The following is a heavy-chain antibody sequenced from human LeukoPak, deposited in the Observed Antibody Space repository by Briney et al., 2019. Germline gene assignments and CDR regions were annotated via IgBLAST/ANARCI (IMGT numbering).Heavy chain of an antibody. CDR3: ARGAY. CDR2: IGSSSSYI. J-gene: IGHJ4*02. Sequence: GGSLRLSCAASGFTFSSYSMNWVRQAPGKGLEWVSSIGSSSSYIYYADSVKGRFTISRDNAKNSLYLQMNSLRAEDTAVYYCARGAYWGQGTLVTVSS. CDR1: GFTFSSYS. V-gene: IGHV3-21*01.